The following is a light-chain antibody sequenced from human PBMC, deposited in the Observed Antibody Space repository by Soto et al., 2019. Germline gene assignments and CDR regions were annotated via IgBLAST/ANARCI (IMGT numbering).Light chain of an antibody. CDR1: SIDVGKYNL. CDR3: CSYAGSLTWV. J-gene: IGLJ3*02. CDR2: AVS. Sequence: QSALTQPASVSGSPGQSITISCIGTSIDVGKYNLVSWYQQYPGKAPKLVLYAVSNRPSGVSNRFSGSKSGNTASLTISGLQAEDEADYFCCSYAGSLTWVFGGGTKLTVL. V-gene: IGLV2-23*02.